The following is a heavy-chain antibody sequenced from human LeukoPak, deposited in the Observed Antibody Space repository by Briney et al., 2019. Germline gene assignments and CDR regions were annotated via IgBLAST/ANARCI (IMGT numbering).Heavy chain of an antibody. D-gene: IGHD6-19*01. Sequence: GGSLRLSCAASGLTFSGYDMFWVRQATGKGLEWVSGIGTTGDTYYAGSVKGRFTISRENARNSLYLQMNSLIAGDTAVYYCARSTIAVAYGMDVWSQGTTVTVSS. J-gene: IGHJ6*02. V-gene: IGHV3-13*04. CDR3: ARSTIAVAYGMDV. CDR1: GLTFSGYD. CDR2: IGTTGDT.